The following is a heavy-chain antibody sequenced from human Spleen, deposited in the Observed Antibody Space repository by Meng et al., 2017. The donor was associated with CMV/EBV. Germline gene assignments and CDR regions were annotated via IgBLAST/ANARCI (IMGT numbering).Heavy chain of an antibody. CDR1: GFTFSRFA. J-gene: IGHJ6*02. CDR2: ISGSGGST. V-gene: IGHV3-23*01. Sequence: GGSLRLSCAASGFTFSRFAMHWVRQAPGKGLEWVSAISGSGGSTYYADSVKGRFTISRDNSKNTLYLQMNSLRAEDTATYYCARHGYDNPKYYGMDVWGQGTTVTVSS. CDR3: ARHGYDNPKYYGMDV. D-gene: IGHD3-22*01.